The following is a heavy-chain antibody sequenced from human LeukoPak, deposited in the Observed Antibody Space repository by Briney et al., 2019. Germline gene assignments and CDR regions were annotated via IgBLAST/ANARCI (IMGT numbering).Heavy chain of an antibody. V-gene: IGHV3-48*04. D-gene: IGHD6-13*01. Sequence: GGSLRLSCAASGFTSSSYSMNWVRQAPGKGLEWVSYISSSGKTIYYADSTKGRFTVSRDNAKNSLYLQMNSLRAEDTAVYYCATTSIAAAVPGCFDYWGQGTLVTVFS. J-gene: IGHJ4*02. CDR3: ATTSIAAAVPGCFDY. CDR1: GFTSSSYS. CDR2: ISSSGKTI.